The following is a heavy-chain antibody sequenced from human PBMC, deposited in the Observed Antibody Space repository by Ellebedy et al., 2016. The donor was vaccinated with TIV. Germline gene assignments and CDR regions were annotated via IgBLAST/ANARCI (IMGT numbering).Heavy chain of an antibody. D-gene: IGHD3-10*01. CDR3: ARDPLGYYFDY. CDR2: IKQDGSEK. V-gene: IGHV3-7*01. CDR1: GFTFSSYW. Sequence: PGGSLRLSCAASGFTFSSYWMSWVRQAPGKGLEWLANIKQDGSEKYYVDSVKGRFTISRENAKNYLYLQMNSLRAEDTAVYYCARDPLGYYFDYWGQGTLVTVSS. J-gene: IGHJ4*02.